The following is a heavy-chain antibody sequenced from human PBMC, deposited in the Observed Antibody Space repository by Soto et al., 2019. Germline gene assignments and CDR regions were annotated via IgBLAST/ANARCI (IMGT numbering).Heavy chain of an antibody. V-gene: IGHV1-8*01. D-gene: IGHD3-22*01. Sequence: ASVKVSCKASGYTFTSYDINWVRQATGQGLEWMGWMNPNSGNTGYAQKFQGRVTMTRNTSISTAYMELSSLRSEDTAVYYCAATVYGRYDSSGYYHYYYYGMDVWGQGTTVTVSS. J-gene: IGHJ6*02. CDR3: AATVYGRYDSSGYYHYYYYGMDV. CDR2: MNPNSGNT. CDR1: GYTFTSYD.